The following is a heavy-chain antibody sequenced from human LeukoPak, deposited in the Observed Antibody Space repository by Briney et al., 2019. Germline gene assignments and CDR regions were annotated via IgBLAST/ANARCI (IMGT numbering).Heavy chain of an antibody. CDR3: ARDLKFYDILTGYHIPSFDF. CDR2: ISPNSGGT. D-gene: IGHD3-9*01. V-gene: IGHV1-2*02. Sequence: ASVKVSCKASGYTFTGYYMHWVRQAPGQGLEWMGWISPNSGGTNYAQKFQGRVTMTRDTSVSTAYVVLSRLRSDDTAVYYCARDLKFYDILTGYHIPSFDFWGQGTLVTVSS. J-gene: IGHJ4*02. CDR1: GYTFTGYY.